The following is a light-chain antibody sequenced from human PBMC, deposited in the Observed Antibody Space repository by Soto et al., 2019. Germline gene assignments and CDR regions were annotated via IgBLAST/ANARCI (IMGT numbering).Light chain of an antibody. CDR2: DAS. V-gene: IGKV3-11*01. CDR3: QQRSNWHREPT. CDR1: QSVGTF. J-gene: IGKJ1*01. Sequence: EVVLTQSPATLSLSPGERATLSCRASQSVGTFLAWYQQKPGQAPRLFIYDASNRATGIPARFSGSGSGTDFTLTISSLEPEDFAVYYCQQRSNWHREPTFGQGTKVEIK.